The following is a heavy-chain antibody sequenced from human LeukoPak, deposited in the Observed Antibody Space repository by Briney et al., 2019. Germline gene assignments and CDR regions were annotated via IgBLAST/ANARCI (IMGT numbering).Heavy chain of an antibody. CDR3: AKDSRGFDY. V-gene: IGHV3-9*01. CDR2: ISWNSGSI. D-gene: IGHD3-16*01. J-gene: IGHJ4*02. Sequence: GGSLRLSCAASGFTFDDYAMHWDRQAPGKGLEWVSGISWNSGSIGYADSVKGRFTISRDNAKNSLYLQMNSLRAEDTALYYCAKDSRGFDYWGQGTLVTVSS. CDR1: GFTFDDYA.